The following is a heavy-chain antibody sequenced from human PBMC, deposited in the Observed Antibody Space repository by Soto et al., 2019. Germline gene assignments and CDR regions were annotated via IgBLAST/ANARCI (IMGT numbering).Heavy chain of an antibody. CDR3: ARGWLATGGSLSYMDV. Sequence: GGSLRLSCAASGFTFSSYDMHWVRQAAGKGLEWVSGIGSAGDTYYRGSVKGRFTISRENAKNSLYLQMNSLRAGDAALYYCARGWLATGGSLSYMDVWGKGTTVTVSS. J-gene: IGHJ6*03. CDR2: IGSAGDT. CDR1: GFTFSSYD. D-gene: IGHD6-13*01. V-gene: IGHV3-13*01.